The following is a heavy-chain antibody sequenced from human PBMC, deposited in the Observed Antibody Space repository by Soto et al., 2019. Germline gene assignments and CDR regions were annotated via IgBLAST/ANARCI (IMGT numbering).Heavy chain of an antibody. CDR2: IIPICGTA. D-gene: IGHD5-12*01. CDR3: ARESRDGYNHDAFDI. Sequence: QVQLVQSGAEVKKPGSSVKFSCKASGGTFSSSAISWVRQAPGQGLEWMGGIIPICGTANYAQKFQGRVTITADKSTSTAYMELSSLRSEDTAVYYCARESRDGYNHDAFDIWGQGTMVTVSS. CDR1: GGTFSSSA. V-gene: IGHV1-69*06. J-gene: IGHJ3*02.